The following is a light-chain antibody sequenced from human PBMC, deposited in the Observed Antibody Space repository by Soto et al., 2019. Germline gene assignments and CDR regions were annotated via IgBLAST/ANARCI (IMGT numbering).Light chain of an antibody. Sequence: QSALTQPASVSGSPGQSITISCTGTSSDVGGYNYVSWYQQHPGKAPKLMIYEVSNRPSGVSNRFSGSKSGNTASLTISGLQAGGEADYYCGSYTSSTTPYVFGTGTKVTVL. CDR3: GSYTSSTTPYV. CDR1: SSDVGGYNY. J-gene: IGLJ1*01. CDR2: EVS. V-gene: IGLV2-14*01.